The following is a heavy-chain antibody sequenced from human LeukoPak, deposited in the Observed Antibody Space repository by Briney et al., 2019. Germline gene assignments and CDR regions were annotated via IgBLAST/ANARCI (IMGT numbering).Heavy chain of an antibody. CDR1: GFTFSTYW. Sequence: GGSLRLSCAASGFTFSTYWMSWVHQAPGKGLEWVANIKHDGSDRNYVDSVRGRFTISRDNGKNLLHLQMNTLRAEDTAVYYCARELITKWSCGDYWDQGTPVPVSP. CDR3: ARELITKWSCGDY. D-gene: IGHD1-20*01. V-gene: IGHV3-7*01. CDR2: IKHDGSDR. J-gene: IGHJ4*02.